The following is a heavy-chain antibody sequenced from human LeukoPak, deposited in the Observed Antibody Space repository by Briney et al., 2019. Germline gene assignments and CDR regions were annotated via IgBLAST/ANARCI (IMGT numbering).Heavy chain of an antibody. D-gene: IGHD3-22*01. CDR3: AKDYDSSGWAAFDI. J-gene: IGHJ3*02. CDR2: INSDGSST. CDR1: GFTFSGYW. V-gene: IGHV3-74*01. Sequence: GGSLRLSCAASGFTFSGYWMHWVRQAPGKGLVWVSRINSDGSSTSDADSVKGRFTISRDNAKNALYLQMNSLRAEDTAVYYCAKDYDSSGWAAFDIWGQGTMVTVSS.